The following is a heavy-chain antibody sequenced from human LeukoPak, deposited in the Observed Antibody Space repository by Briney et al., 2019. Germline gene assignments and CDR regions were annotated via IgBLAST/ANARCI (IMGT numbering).Heavy chain of an antibody. CDR2: IRSKANSYAT. V-gene: IGHV3-73*01. CDR3: TRGSYDFWSAERDY. Sequence: GGSLKLSCAASGFTFSGSAMHWVCQASGKGLDWVGRIRSKANSYATAYAASVKGRFTISRDDSKNTAYLQMNSLKTEDTAVYYCTRGSYDFWSAERDYWGQGTPVTVSS. D-gene: IGHD3-3*01. J-gene: IGHJ4*02. CDR1: GFTFSGSA.